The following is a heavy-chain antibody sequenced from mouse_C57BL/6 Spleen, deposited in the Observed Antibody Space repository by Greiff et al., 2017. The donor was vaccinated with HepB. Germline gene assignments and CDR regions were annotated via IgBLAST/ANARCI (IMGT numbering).Heavy chain of an antibody. CDR3: TTITTVPASWFAY. Sequence: EVQLQQSGAELVRPGASVKLSCTASGFNIKDDYMHWVKQRPEQGLEWIGWIDPENGDTEYASKFQGKATITADTSSNTAYLQLSSLTSEDTAVYYCTTITTVPASWFAYWGQGTLVTVSA. CDR1: GFNIKDDY. D-gene: IGHD1-1*01. V-gene: IGHV14-4*01. J-gene: IGHJ3*01. CDR2: IDPENGDT.